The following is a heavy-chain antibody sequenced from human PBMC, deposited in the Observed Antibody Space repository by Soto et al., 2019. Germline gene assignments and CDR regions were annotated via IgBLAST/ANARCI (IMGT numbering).Heavy chain of an antibody. Sequence: PGGSLRLSCVASGLTFGSRAMTWVRQAPGEGLQWVSTITDTGGDAKYADSVRGRLVISRDNSKKTLYLQMTSLTAEDSAMYYCARGSTDSYPGSRIFDFWGRGTLVTVS. J-gene: IGHJ4*02. CDR3: ARGSTDSYPGSRIFDF. CDR1: GLTFGSRA. CDR2: ITDTGGDA. D-gene: IGHD3-10*01. V-gene: IGHV3-23*01.